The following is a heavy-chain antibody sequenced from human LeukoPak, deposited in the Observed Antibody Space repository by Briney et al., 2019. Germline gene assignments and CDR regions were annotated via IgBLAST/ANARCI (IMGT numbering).Heavy chain of an antibody. CDR3: ARGEGSSGWWGDYFDY. D-gene: IGHD6-19*01. CDR1: GGSISSGGYY. Sequence: PSQTLSLTCTVSGGSISSGGYYWSWIRQPPGKGLEWIGYIYHSGSTYYNPSLKSRVTISVDRSKNQFSLKLSSVTAADTAVYYCARGEGSSGWWGDYFDYWGQGTLVTVSS. J-gene: IGHJ4*02. CDR2: IYHSGST. V-gene: IGHV4-30-2*01.